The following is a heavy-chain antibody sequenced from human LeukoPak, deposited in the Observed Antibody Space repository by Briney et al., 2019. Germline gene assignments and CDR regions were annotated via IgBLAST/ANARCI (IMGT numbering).Heavy chain of an antibody. D-gene: IGHD3-10*01. CDR3: ARQVVRGRYYHYYYMDV. Sequence: PSETLSLTCTVSGGSISSYYWNWIWQPPGKGLEWIGYIYTSGSTNYNPSLKSRVTISVDTSKNQFSLKLSSVTAADTAVYYCARQVVRGRYYHYYYMDVWGKGTTVTVSS. V-gene: IGHV4-4*09. CDR1: GGSISSYY. J-gene: IGHJ6*03. CDR2: IYTSGST.